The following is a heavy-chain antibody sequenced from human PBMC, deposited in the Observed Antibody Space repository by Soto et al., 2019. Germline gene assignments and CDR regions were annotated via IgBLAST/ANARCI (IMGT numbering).Heavy chain of an antibody. V-gene: IGHV3-48*01. CDR2: ITSGSGAM. Sequence: GGSPRLSCAASGFTFSSYSMNWVRRAPGKGLEWVSYITSGSGAMYYADSVKGRFTVSRDNAKNSLFLQMNSLRAEDTAVYYCARAYSSSSGRDAFDVWGQGTMVTVSS. D-gene: IGHD6-6*01. CDR1: GFTFSSYS. J-gene: IGHJ3*01. CDR3: ARAYSSSSGRDAFDV.